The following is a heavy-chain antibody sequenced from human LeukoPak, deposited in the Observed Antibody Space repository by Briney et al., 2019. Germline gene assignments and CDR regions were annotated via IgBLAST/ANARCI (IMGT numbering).Heavy chain of an antibody. J-gene: IGHJ4*02. CDR2: IYGGGNT. V-gene: IGHV3-53*01. CDR1: GVTVSSNF. Sequence: GGSLRLSCAASGVTVSSNFMSWVRQAPGKGLEWVSVIYGGGNTYTADSVKGRFTISRDTSKNTLYLQMNSLRVEDTAVYYCASWPGGWYGEDSWGQGTLVTVSS. D-gene: IGHD6-19*01. CDR3: ASWPGGWYGEDS.